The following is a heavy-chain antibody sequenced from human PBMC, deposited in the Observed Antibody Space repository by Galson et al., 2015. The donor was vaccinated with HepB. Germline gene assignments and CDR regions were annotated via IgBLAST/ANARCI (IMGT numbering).Heavy chain of an antibody. V-gene: IGHV3-74*01. Sequence: SLRLSCAASGFTFSSYWMHWVRQAPGKGLVWVSRINSDGSSTSYADSVKGRFTISRDNAKNTLYLQMNSLRAEDTAVYYCARVDYGGNSNFDYWGQGTLVTVSS. CDR2: INSDGSST. J-gene: IGHJ4*02. CDR1: GFTFSSYW. CDR3: ARVDYGGNSNFDY. D-gene: IGHD4-23*01.